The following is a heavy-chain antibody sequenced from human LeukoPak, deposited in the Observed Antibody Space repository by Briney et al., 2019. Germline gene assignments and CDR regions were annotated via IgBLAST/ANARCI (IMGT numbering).Heavy chain of an antibody. Sequence: PSETLSLTCAVYGESFSGYYWNWIRQSPGKGLEWIGEINHSGSTNYNPSLKSRVTVSVDTSKNQFFLKLRSVTAADTAMYYCARRGSARTLDYWDQGTLVTVSS. J-gene: IGHJ4*02. CDR3: ARRGSARTLDY. V-gene: IGHV4-34*01. CDR1: GESFSGYY. D-gene: IGHD3-16*01. CDR2: INHSGST.